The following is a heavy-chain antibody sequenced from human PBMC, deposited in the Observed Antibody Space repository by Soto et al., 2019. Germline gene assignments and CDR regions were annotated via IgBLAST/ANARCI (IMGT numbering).Heavy chain of an antibody. J-gene: IGHJ6*02. Sequence: SVKVSCKASGGTFSSYAISWVRQAPGQGLEWMGGIIPIFGTANYAQKFQGRVTITADESTSTAYMELSSLRSEDTAVYYCARSQRITMVRGVTDVWGQGTTVTVSS. D-gene: IGHD3-10*01. CDR1: GGTFSSYA. V-gene: IGHV1-69*13. CDR2: IIPIFGTA. CDR3: ARSQRITMVRGVTDV.